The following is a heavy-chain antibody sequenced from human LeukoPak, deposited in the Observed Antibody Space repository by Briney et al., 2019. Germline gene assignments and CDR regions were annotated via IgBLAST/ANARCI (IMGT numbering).Heavy chain of an antibody. CDR2: INHSGST. D-gene: IGHD2-15*01. CDR3: ARRAIVVVVAATTGAFDI. CDR1: GGSFSGYY. J-gene: IGHJ3*02. Sequence: SETLSLTCAVYGGSFSGYYWSWIRQPPGKGLEWIGEINHSGSTNYNPSLKSRVTISVDTSKNQFSLKLSSVTAADTAVYYCARRAIVVVVAATTGAFDIWGQGTMVTVSS. V-gene: IGHV4-34*01.